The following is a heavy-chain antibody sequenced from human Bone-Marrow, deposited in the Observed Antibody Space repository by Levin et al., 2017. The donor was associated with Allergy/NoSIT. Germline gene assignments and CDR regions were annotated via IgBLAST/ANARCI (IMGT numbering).Heavy chain of an antibody. J-gene: IGHJ3*02. CDR2: ISSSGSDM. Sequence: GGSLRLSCTVSGFTFSIYSINWVRQAPGKGLEWVSSISSSGSDMYYVDSVRGRFTISRDNAKNSLTLQMNSLRAEDTAVYYCAKCIRGDIRVAHKSAFDIWGQGTMVSVSS. CDR3: AKCIRGDIRVAHKSAFDI. V-gene: IGHV3-21*01. D-gene: IGHD2-8*02. CDR1: GFTFSIYS.